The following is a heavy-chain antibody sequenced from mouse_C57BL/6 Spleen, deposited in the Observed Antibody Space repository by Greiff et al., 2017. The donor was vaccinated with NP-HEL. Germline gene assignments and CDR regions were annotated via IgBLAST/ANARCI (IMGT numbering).Heavy chain of an antibody. Sequence: VQLQQSGPELVKPGASVKISCKASGYSFTGYYMHWVKQSSEKSLEWIGEINPSTGGTSYNQKFKGKATLTVDKSSSTAYMQLKSLTSEDSAVYYCANNWDDFDYWGQGTTLTVSS. V-gene: IGHV1-43*01. CDR2: INPSTGGT. CDR3: ANNWDDFDY. D-gene: IGHD4-1*01. CDR1: GYSFTGYY. J-gene: IGHJ2*01.